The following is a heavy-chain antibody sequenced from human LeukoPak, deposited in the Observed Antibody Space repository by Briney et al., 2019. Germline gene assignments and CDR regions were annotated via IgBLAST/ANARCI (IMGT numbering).Heavy chain of an antibody. Sequence: GGSLRLSCAASGFTFSSYGMHWVRQAPGKGLEWVAFIRYDGSNKYYADSVKGRFTISRDNSKNTLYLQMNSLRAEDTAVYFCAKSRSGSANWALQIFDNWGQGTLVTVSS. V-gene: IGHV3-30*02. J-gene: IGHJ4*02. D-gene: IGHD1-1*01. CDR2: IRYDGSNK. CDR1: GFTFSSYG. CDR3: AKSRSGSANWALQIFDN.